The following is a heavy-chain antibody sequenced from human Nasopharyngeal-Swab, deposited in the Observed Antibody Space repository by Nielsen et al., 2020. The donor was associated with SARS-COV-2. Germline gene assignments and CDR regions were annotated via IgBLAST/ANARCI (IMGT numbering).Heavy chain of an antibody. CDR1: VGSISSSIYY. CDR2: IFYSGST. Sequence: SETLYLTFPVSVGSISSSIYYWVWIRQPPGKLLAWLGIIFYSGSTYYNPSRNSRVTISVDKSKNQFSLKLSSVTAADTAVYYCTQDVLLWFGELYGGNWFDPWGQGTRVTVSS. CDR3: TQDVLLWFGELYGGNWFDP. D-gene: IGHD3-10*01. V-gene: IGHV4-39*01. J-gene: IGHJ5*02.